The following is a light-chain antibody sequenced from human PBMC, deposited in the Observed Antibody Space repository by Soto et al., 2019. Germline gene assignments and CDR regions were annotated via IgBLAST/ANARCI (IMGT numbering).Light chain of an antibody. Sequence: IQMTQFPSSLSASVGDRVTITCRAGQTVIRYLNWYQQKPGRAPNLLIYAVSNLQSGVPSRFSGSGSGTEFTLTISDLQPVYFATYYCQQSYSTLFTFGPGTKVEIK. CDR2: AVS. V-gene: IGKV1-39*01. CDR3: QQSYSTLFT. CDR1: QTVIRY. J-gene: IGKJ3*01.